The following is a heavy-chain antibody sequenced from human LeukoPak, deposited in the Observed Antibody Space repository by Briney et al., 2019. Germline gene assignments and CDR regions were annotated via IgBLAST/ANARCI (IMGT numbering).Heavy chain of an antibody. Sequence: ASVKISCKASGYTFTRFFMYWVRQAPGQGPGWMGRIKVSGGATDYAQKFQARVTMTSDTSTNTVYMEMSNLRSDDTAVYYCAREGAPSQFPASEYLQPWGQGTLVIVSA. CDR1: GYTFTRFF. D-gene: IGHD2-2*01. J-gene: IGHJ1*01. CDR2: IKVSGGAT. V-gene: IGHV1-46*01. CDR3: AREGAPSQFPASEYLQP.